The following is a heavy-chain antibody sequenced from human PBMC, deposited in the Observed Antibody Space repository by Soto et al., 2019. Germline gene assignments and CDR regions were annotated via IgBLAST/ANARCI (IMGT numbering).Heavy chain of an antibody. D-gene: IGHD6-19*01. J-gene: IGHJ5*02. CDR2: IYPGDSDT. Sequence: GESLKISCKGSGYSFTSYWIGWVRQMPGKGLEWMGIIYPGDSDTRYSPSFQGQVTISADKSISTAYLQWSSLKASDTAMYYCARPGYSSGWYGGWFDPWGQGTLVTVSS. V-gene: IGHV5-51*01. CDR1: GYSFTSYW. CDR3: ARPGYSSGWYGGWFDP.